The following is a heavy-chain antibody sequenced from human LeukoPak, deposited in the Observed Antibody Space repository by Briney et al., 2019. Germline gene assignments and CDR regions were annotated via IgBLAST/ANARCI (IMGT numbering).Heavy chain of an antibody. Sequence: PSETLSLTCAVYGGSFSGYYWSWIRQPPGKGLEWIGEINHSGSTNYNPSLKSRVTISVDTSKNQFSLKLSSVTAADTAVYYCARVELIAVAAFDYWGQGTPVTVSS. CDR2: INHSGST. CDR1: GGSFSGYY. V-gene: IGHV4-34*01. D-gene: IGHD6-19*01. CDR3: ARVELIAVAAFDY. J-gene: IGHJ4*02.